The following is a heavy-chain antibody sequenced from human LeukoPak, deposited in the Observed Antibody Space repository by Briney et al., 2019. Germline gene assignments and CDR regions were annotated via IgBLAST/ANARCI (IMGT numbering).Heavy chain of an antibody. J-gene: IGHJ4*02. CDR1: GFSFSNFW. CDR2: IKQDGSEK. V-gene: IGHV3-7*03. CDR3: VKEDHYGDYVQIDH. D-gene: IGHD4-17*01. Sequence: GGSLRLSCVASGFSFSNFWMTWVRQAPGKGLEWVANIKQDGSEKNYVDSVKGRFTSSRDNAKNSLYLQMNRLRAEDTAVYYCVKEDHYGDYVQIDHWGQGTLVTVSS.